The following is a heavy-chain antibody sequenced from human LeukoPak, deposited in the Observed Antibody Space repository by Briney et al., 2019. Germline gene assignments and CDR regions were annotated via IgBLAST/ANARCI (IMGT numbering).Heavy chain of an antibody. CDR2: IYYSGSA. CDR1: GGSISSGDYY. V-gene: IGHV4-30-4*01. Sequence: PSQTLSLTYTVSGGSISSGDYYWSWIRQPPGKGLEWIGYIYYSGSAYYNPSLKSRVTISVDTSKNQFSLKLSSVTAADTAVYYCAREAYSYNNWFDPWGQGTLVTVSS. J-gene: IGHJ5*02. CDR3: AREAYSYNNWFDP. D-gene: IGHD5-18*01.